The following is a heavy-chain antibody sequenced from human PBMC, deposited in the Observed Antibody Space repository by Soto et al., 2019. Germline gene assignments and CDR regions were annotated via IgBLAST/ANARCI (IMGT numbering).Heavy chain of an antibody. J-gene: IGHJ6*02. V-gene: IGHV3-74*01. Sequence: LRLSCAASGFTFGSYWMNWVRQAPGKGLVWVSRIDSDGSSTTYADSVKGRFTTSRDNAKNTLYLQMSSLRVEDTAVYYCARGRPYGMDVWGQGTTVTVS. CDR2: IDSDGSST. CDR3: ARGRPYGMDV. CDR1: GFTFGSYW.